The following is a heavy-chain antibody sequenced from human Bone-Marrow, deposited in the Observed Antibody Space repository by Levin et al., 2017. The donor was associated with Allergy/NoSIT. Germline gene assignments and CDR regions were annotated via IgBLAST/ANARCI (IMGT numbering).Heavy chain of an antibody. Sequence: LSLTCAASGFTFSSYAMHWVRQAPGKGLEWVAVISYDGSNKYYADSVKGRFTISRDNSKNTLYLQMNSLRAEDTAVYYCARVGEMATIRSYFQHWGQGTLVTVSS. CDR3: ARVGEMATIRSYFQH. CDR1: GFTFSSYA. V-gene: IGHV3-30-3*01. J-gene: IGHJ1*01. CDR2: ISYDGSNK. D-gene: IGHD5-24*01.